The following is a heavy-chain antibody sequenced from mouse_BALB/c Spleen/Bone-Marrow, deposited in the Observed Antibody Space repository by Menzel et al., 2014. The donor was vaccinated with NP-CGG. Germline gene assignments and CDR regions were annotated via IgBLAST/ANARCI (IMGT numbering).Heavy chain of an antibody. V-gene: IGHV1S81*02. J-gene: IGHJ3*01. CDR3: ARYDGYDAGFAWFVY. Sequence: QVQLQQSGAELVKPGASVKLSCRASGYTFTTYWMHWVKQRPGQGLEWIGEINPNNGRTNYNEKFKNKATLTVDKSSSTAYMQYSRLTSEDSAVYYCARYDGYDAGFAWFVYWGQGTLVTVSA. CDR2: INPNNGRT. D-gene: IGHD2-14*01. CDR1: GYTFTTYW.